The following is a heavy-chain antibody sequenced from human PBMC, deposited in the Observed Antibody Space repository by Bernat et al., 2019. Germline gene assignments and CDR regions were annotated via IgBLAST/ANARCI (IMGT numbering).Heavy chain of an antibody. D-gene: IGHD3-10*01. CDR1: GFTFSNAW. V-gene: IGHV3-15*01. J-gene: IGHJ6*02. CDR3: TTLDYYGSGSYLFFDSYYYYGMDV. Sequence: EVQLVESGGGLVKPGGSLRLSCAASGFTFSNAWMSWVRQAPGKGLEWVGRIKSKTDGGTTDYAAPVKGRFTISRDDSKNTLYLQMNSLKTEDTAVYYCTTLDYYGSGSYLFFDSYYYYGMDVWGQGTTVTVSS. CDR2: IKSKTDGGTT.